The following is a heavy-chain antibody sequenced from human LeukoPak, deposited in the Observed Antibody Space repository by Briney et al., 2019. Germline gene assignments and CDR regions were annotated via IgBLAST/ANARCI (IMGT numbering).Heavy chain of an antibody. CDR3: ARGPHLGDIVVVPAAIDFDY. V-gene: IGHV4-30-4*08. CDR2: THYSGRT. D-gene: IGHD2-2*01. CDR1: GGSISSGDYY. J-gene: IGHJ4*02. Sequence: PSETLSLTCTVSGGSISSGDYYWSWIRQPPGKGPEWIGYTHYSGRTYYNPSLKSRLTISADTSKNQFSLKLSSVTAADTAVYYCARGPHLGDIVVVPAAIDFDYWGQGTLVTVSS.